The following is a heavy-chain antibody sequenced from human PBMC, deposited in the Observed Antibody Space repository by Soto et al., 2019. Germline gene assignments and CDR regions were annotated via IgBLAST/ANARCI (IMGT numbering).Heavy chain of an antibody. Sequence: QVQLQQWGAGLLKPSETLSLTCAVFGESVRDYFWSWIRQPPGKGLEWIGEVTYSGSTNYNPSLKSRVTMSVDTSENRFALPLGSVTAADAAVYYFARGLPANYWGQGTLVTVSS. CDR1: GESVRDYF. V-gene: IGHV4-34*01. J-gene: IGHJ4*02. CDR3: ARGLPANY. CDR2: VTYSGST.